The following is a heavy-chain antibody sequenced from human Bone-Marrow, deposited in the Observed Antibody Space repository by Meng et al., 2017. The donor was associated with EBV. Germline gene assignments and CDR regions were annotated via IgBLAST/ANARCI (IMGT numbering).Heavy chain of an antibody. CDR3: AHRRSDSGWFGY. D-gene: IGHD6-19*01. CDR2: IYWDDET. Sequence: QITLKESGPTVSNPTQTLTLTCTFAGVSLSASGMGVAWIRQPPGKALEWLALIYWDDETRYSPALKNRLTVTKDSSKNQVVFRMANLDPADTATYYCAHRRSDSGWFGYWGQGTLVTVSS. J-gene: IGHJ4*02. CDR1: GVSLSASGMG. V-gene: IGHV2-5*02.